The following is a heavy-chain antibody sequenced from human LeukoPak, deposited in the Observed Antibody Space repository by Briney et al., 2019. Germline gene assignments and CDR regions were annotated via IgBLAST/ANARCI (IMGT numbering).Heavy chain of an antibody. CDR2: IKTDGSQT. Sequence: GGSLRLSCAASGVSFNTHGIHWVRQGPGKGLEWVANIKTDGSQTYYLDSVKGRFTISRDNAKNFLSLQLGSLRADDTGVYYCARASMGGRDYHLDSWGQGTLLTVSS. J-gene: IGHJ4*02. CDR1: GVSFNTHG. V-gene: IGHV3-7*01. CDR3: ARASMGGRDYHLDS. D-gene: IGHD4/OR15-4a*01.